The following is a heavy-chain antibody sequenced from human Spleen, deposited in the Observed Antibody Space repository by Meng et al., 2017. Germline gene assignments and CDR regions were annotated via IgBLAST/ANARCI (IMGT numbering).Heavy chain of an antibody. J-gene: IGHJ4*02. Sequence: EVRLLESGGGLVQPGGSWRLSCAASGFTLRNNWMHWVRQAPGKGLVWVARMNPEATTISHAGSVMGRFTISIDIAKNTLYLQMNSLRAEDSALTFCVRDFGGESDFWGQGTLVTVSS. CDR2: MNPEATTI. CDR1: GFTLRNNW. V-gene: IGHV3-74*01. D-gene: IGHD3-10*01. CDR3: VRDFGGESDF.